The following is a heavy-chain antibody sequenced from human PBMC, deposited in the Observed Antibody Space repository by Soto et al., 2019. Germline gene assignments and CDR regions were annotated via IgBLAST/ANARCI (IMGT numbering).Heavy chain of an antibody. CDR2: ISSSSYI. Sequence: GGSLRLSCAASGFTFSSYSMNWVRQAPGKGLEWVSSISSSSYIYYADSVKGRFTIPRDNAKNSLYLQMNSLRAEDTAVYYCARDPGFAELNAWRTPWGQGTLVTVSS. CDR1: GFTFSSYS. D-gene: IGHD1-7*01. J-gene: IGHJ5*02. CDR3: ARDPGFAELNAWRTP. V-gene: IGHV3-21*01.